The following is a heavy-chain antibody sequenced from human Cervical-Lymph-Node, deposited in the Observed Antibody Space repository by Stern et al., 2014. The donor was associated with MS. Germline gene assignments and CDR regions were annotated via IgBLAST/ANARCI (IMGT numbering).Heavy chain of an antibody. D-gene: IGHD2-15*01. CDR2: ISWNGGSI. J-gene: IGHJ5*02. CDR3: AKDYCSGGSCYSGWFDP. V-gene: IGHV3-9*01. Sequence: VQLVESGGGLVQPGRSLRLSCAASGFTFDDYAMHWVRHAPGKGLEWVSGISWNGGSIGYADSVKGRFTISRDNAKNSLYLQMNSLRAEDTALYYCAKDYCSGGSCYSGWFDPWGQGTLVTVSS. CDR1: GFTFDDYA.